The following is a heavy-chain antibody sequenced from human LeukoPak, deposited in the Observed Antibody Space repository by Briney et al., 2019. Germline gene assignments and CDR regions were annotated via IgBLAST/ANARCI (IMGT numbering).Heavy chain of an antibody. Sequence: GASVKVSCKASGYTFTGYYMHWVRQAPGQGLEWMGWINPNSGGTNYAQKFQGRVTMTRDTSVSTAYMELSRLRSDDTAVYYCARDGSGIYYMYPGSYWGQGTLVTVSS. CDR2: INPNSGGT. D-gene: IGHD3-10*01. CDR1: GYTFTGYY. CDR3: ARDGSGIYYMYPGSY. J-gene: IGHJ4*02. V-gene: IGHV1-2*02.